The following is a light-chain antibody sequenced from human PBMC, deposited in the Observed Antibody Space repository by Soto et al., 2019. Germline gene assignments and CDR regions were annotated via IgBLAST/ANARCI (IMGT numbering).Light chain of an antibody. Sequence: EIVLTQSPGTLSLSPGERATLSCRASQSVSSYLAWYQQKPGQAPRLLIYGASSRATGIPDRFSGSGSGTLFTLTISRLEPEDFAVYYCQQYGSSPRTVGPGTKVDIK. CDR2: GAS. V-gene: IGKV3-20*01. CDR3: QQYGSSPRT. J-gene: IGKJ3*01. CDR1: QSVSSY.